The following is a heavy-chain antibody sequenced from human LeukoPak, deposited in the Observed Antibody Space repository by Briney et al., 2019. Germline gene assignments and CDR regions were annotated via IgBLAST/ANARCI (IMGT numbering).Heavy chain of an antibody. Sequence: GGSLRLSCATSGFTFSNYWMHWVRQAPGKGLVWVSHINNDGTSTSYADSVKGRFTISRDNTKKSLYLQMNSLRAEDTAVYYCARVPLNYYYYMDVWGKGTTVTVSS. CDR3: ARVPLNYYYYMDV. V-gene: IGHV3-74*01. CDR2: INNDGTST. J-gene: IGHJ6*03. CDR1: GFTFSNYW.